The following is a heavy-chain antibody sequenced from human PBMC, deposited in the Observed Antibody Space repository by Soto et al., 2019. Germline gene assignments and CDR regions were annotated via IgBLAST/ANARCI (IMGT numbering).Heavy chain of an antibody. J-gene: IGHJ6*02. D-gene: IGHD5-18*01. CDR1: AYTFTSYY. CDR3: ASTPPVDTAMVAPAGGVDYYYGMDV. V-gene: IGHV1-46*01. CDR2: INPSGGST. Sequence: ASGKVSCEASAYTFTSYYMHCVRQAPGQVLEWMGIINPSGGSTSYVQKFQGRVTMTRDTSTSTVYMELSSLRSEDTAVYYCASTPPVDTAMVAPAGGVDYYYGMDVWGQGTTVTVSS.